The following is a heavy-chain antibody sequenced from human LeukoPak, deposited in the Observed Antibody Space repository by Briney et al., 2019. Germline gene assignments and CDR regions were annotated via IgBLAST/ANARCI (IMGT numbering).Heavy chain of an antibody. Sequence: GGSLRLSCAASGFTFSNNWMNWVRQAPGKGLEWVANIKPDGSDKYYVDSVKGQFTISRDNAKNSLFLQMNSLRVEDTAVYYCTGVSLGANGDYWGQGTLVTVSS. J-gene: IGHJ4*02. CDR1: GFTFSNNW. CDR3: TGVSLGANGDY. D-gene: IGHD1-26*01. V-gene: IGHV3-7*03. CDR2: IKPDGSDK.